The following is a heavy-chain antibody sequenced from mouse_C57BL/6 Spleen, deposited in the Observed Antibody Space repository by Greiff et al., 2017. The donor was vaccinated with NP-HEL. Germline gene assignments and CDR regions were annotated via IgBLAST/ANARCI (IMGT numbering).Heavy chain of an antibody. CDR2: INPYNGDT. J-gene: IGHJ2*01. D-gene: IGHD1-1*01. CDR3: ARRRIDGSSPLDY. V-gene: IGHV1-20*01. CDR1: GYSFTGYF. Sequence: EVLLVASGPELVKPGDSVKISCKASGYSFTGYFMNWVMQSPGKSLEWIGRINPYNGDTFYNQKFKGKATLTVDKSSSTAHMELRSLTSEDSAVYYCARRRIDGSSPLDYWGQGTTLTVSS.